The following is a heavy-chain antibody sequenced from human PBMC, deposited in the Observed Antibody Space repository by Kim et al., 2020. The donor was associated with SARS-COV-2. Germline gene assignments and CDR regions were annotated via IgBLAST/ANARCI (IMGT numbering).Heavy chain of an antibody. D-gene: IGHD6-13*01. CDR2: IYPGDSDT. J-gene: IGHJ4*02. CDR1: GYSFTSYW. CDR3: ARPVAAPGYSSSWYLPPDY. Sequence: GESLKISCKGSGYSFTSYWIGWVRQMPGKGLEWMGIIYPGDSDTRYSPSFQGQVTISADKSISTAYLQWSSLKASDTAMYYCARPVAAPGYSSSWYLPPDYWGQGTLVTVSS. V-gene: IGHV5-51*01.